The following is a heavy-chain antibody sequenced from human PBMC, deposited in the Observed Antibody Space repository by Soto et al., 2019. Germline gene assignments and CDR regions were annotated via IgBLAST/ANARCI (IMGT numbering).Heavy chain of an antibody. CDR2: INHSGST. D-gene: IGHD6-13*01. Sequence: QVQLQQWGAGLLKPSETLSLTCAVYGGSFSGYYWSWIRQPPGKGLEWIGEINHSGSTNYNPSLKSRVTRAVDTSKNQSSLKLSSVAAADTAVYYCARGRQPREWGRGTLVTVSS. CDR1: GGSFSGYY. J-gene: IGHJ4*02. CDR3: ARGRQPRE. V-gene: IGHV4-34*01.